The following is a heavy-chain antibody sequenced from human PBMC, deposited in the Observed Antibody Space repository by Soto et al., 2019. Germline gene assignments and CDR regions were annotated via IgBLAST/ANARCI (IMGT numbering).Heavy chain of an antibody. V-gene: IGHV3-23*01. CDR3: AIPGYSSGWYPFDY. CDR2: ISGSGGST. CDR1: GFTCSSYA. D-gene: IGHD6-19*01. Sequence: EVQLLESGGGLVQPGGSLRLSCAASGFTCSSYAMSWVRQAPGKGLEWVSAISGSGGSTYYADSVKGRFTISRDNSKNTLYLQMNSLRAEDTAVYSCAIPGYSSGWYPFDYWGQGTLVTVSS. J-gene: IGHJ4*02.